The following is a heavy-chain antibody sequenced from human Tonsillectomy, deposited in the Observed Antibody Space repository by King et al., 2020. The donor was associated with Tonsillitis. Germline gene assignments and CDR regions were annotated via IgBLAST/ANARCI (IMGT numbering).Heavy chain of an antibody. Sequence: VQLVESGGGLVQPGGSLRLSCAASGLTFSNYSMNWVRQAPGEGLEWVSYISSSSSTAFYGDSVKGRFTISSDNAKNSLYLHMNRLRAEDTAVYYCARDLSSFFESDDPFDIWGQGTMVTVSS. CDR1: GLTFSNYS. J-gene: IGHJ3*02. CDR3: ARDLSSFFESDDPFDI. CDR2: ISSSSSTA. V-gene: IGHV3-48*01. D-gene: IGHD6-13*01.